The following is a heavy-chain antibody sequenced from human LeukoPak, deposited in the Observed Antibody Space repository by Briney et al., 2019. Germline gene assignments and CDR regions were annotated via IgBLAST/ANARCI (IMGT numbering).Heavy chain of an antibody. V-gene: IGHV1-2*02. CDR3: ARDHDPLPAYVPYFDY. CDR2: INPNSGGT. CDR1: GGTFSSYA. D-gene: IGHD3-16*01. J-gene: IGHJ4*02. Sequence: GASVKVSCKASGGTFSSYAISWVRQAPGQGLEWMGWINPNSGGTNYAQKFQGRVTMTRDTSISTAYMELSRLRSDDTAVYYCARDHDPLPAYVPYFDYWGQGTLVTVSS.